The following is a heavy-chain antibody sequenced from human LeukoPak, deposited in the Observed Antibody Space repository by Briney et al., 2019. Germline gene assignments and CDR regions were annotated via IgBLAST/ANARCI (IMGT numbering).Heavy chain of an antibody. CDR3: AREIFDSTSGVSQGFDY. CDR1: GGNSTFFA. J-gene: IGHJ4*02. CDR2: IKPMFVTG. V-gene: IGHV1-69*13. Sequence: SVKVSCKTSGGNSTFFAINWGRQAPEQGLEWRGVIKPMFVTGSIPNIATGDYAQKFQGRLSMNADESSTTAYMELSSLRSGDTAVYFCAREIFDSTSGVSQGFDYWGQGTLVTVSS. D-gene: IGHD3-3*01.